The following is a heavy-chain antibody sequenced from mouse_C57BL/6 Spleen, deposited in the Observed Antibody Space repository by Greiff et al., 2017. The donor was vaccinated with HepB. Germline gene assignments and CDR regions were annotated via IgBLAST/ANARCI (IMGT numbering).Heavy chain of an antibody. D-gene: IGHD1-1*01. CDR3: ARLPSYYYGSSPHWYFDV. CDR1: GFTFSSYG. V-gene: IGHV5-6*01. CDR2: ISSGGSYT. J-gene: IGHJ1*03. Sequence: EVKLVESGGDLVKPGGSLKLSCAASGFTFSSYGMSWVRQTPDKRLEWVATISSGGSYTYYPDSVKGRFTISRDNAKNTLYLQISSLKSEDTAMYYCARLPSYYYGSSPHWYFDVWGTGTTVTVSS.